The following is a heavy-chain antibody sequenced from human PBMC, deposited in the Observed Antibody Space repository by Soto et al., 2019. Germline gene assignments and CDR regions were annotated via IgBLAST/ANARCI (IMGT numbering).Heavy chain of an antibody. V-gene: IGHV3-30*19. D-gene: IGHD3-3*01. CDR2: IRFDGSNI. CDR3: GGEGVGKRVFLGSLNS. Sequence: QVQLVESGGGAVQPGTSLRLSCVAPEVIFSRYGMHWIRQAPGKGLEWLAVIRFDGSNIYYADSVKGRFTISRDNSKKVLYLKRDGRRGENRVFYFWGGEGVGKRVFLGSLNSGARGPLVPVPS. CDR1: EVIFSRYG. J-gene: IGHJ4*02.